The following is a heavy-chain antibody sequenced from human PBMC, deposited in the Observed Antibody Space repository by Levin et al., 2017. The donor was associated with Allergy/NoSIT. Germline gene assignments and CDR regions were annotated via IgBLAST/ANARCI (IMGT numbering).Heavy chain of an antibody. CDR2: FDLENAIT. CDR1: GYTLTNLA. J-gene: IGHJ6*02. D-gene: IGHD3-3*01. V-gene: IGHV1-24*01. CDR3: ATVYDFPSGLDV. Sequence: ASVKVSCKISGYTLTNLAMHWVRQAPGKGLEWMGGFDLENAITIYAQKFQGRVIMTEDTSTDIAYMELRSLTSEDTAVYYCATVYDFPSGLDVWGQGTTVTVSS.